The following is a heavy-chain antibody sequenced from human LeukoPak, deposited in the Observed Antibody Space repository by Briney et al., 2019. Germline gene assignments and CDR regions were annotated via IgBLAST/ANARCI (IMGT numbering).Heavy chain of an antibody. CDR3: AKEGSVAATRGFDY. Sequence: GRSLRLSCAAPGFTFDDYAMHWVRHAPGKGLEWVSGISWNSGSIGYADSVKGRFTISRDNAKNSLYLQMNSLRAEDTALYYCAKEGSVAATRGFDYWGQGTLVTVSS. D-gene: IGHD4-23*01. CDR2: ISWNSGSI. CDR1: GFTFDDYA. V-gene: IGHV3-9*01. J-gene: IGHJ4*02.